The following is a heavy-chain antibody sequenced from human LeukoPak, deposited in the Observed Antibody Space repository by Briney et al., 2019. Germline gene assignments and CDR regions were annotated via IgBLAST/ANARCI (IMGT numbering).Heavy chain of an antibody. J-gene: IGHJ3*02. CDR2: IYYSGST. Sequence: SQTLSLTCTVSGGSISSGGYYWSWIRQHPGKGLEWIGYIYYSGSTYYNPSLKSRVTISVDTSKNQFSLKLSSVTAADTAVYYCARSYGSGSYYNFKLLSDAFDIWGQGTMVTVSS. V-gene: IGHV4-31*03. CDR3: ARSYGSGSYYNFKLLSDAFDI. CDR1: GGSISSGGYY. D-gene: IGHD3-10*01.